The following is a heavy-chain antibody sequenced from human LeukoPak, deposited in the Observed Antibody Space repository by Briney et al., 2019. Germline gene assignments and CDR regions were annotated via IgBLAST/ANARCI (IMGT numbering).Heavy chain of an antibody. J-gene: IGHJ4*02. D-gene: IGHD2-15*01. Sequence: PGGSLRLSCVASGFTFNTYGIHWVRQAPGKGLEWVSSISSSSSYRYYADSVKGRFTISRDNAKNSLYLQMNSLRAEDTAVYYCARDDCSGGSCYHFDYWGQGTLVTVSS. CDR2: ISSSSSYR. V-gene: IGHV3-21*01. CDR1: GFTFNTYG. CDR3: ARDDCSGGSCYHFDY.